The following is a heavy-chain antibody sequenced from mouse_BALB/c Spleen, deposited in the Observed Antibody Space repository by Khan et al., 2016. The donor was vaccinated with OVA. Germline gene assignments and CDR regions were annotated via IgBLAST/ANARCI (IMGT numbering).Heavy chain of an antibody. CDR1: GYTFTSYY. J-gene: IGHJ3*01. V-gene: IGHV1S81*02. CDR3: TRSGYSAVAY. D-gene: IGHD2-12*01. CDR2: INPSNGGT. Sequence: VQLQESGAELVKPGASVRLSCKASGYTFTSYYLYWVKQRPGHGLEWIGDINPSNGGTNFNENFKTKATLTVDKSSSTAYMQLSSLTSEDSAVYYCTRSGYSAVAYWGQGTLVTVSA.